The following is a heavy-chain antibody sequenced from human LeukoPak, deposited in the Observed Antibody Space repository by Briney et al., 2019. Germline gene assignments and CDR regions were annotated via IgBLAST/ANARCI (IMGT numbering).Heavy chain of an antibody. CDR1: GFTFSSYW. D-gene: IGHD1-26*01. V-gene: IGHV3-74*01. Sequence: GGSLRLSCAASGFTFSSYWMHWVRQAPGKGLLWVSRINSDGGSTNYADSVKGRSTIFRDNAKNTLYLQMNSLRAEDTAVYYCVRDLGGRSGHWGQGTLVTVSS. CDR2: INSDGGST. J-gene: IGHJ4*02. CDR3: VRDLGGRSGH.